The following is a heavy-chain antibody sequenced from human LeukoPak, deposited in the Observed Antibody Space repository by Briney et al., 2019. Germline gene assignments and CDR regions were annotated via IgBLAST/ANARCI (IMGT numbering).Heavy chain of an antibody. CDR2: MNPNSGNT. CDR3: ASRGVVTPFDAFDI. V-gene: IGHV1-8*03. D-gene: IGHD3-3*01. Sequence: ASVKVSCKASGYTFTSYDINWVRQATGQGLEWMGWMNPNSGNTGYAQKFQGRVTITRNTSISTAHMELSSLRSEDTAVYYCASRGVVTPFDAFDIWGQGTMVTVSS. CDR1: GYTFTSYD. J-gene: IGHJ3*02.